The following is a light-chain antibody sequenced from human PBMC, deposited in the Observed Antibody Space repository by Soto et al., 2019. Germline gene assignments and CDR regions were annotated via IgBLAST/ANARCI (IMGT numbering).Light chain of an antibody. CDR3: QQYCSSSYT. Sequence: EIVLTQSPGTLSLSPGERATLSCRASQSVSSSYLAWYQQKPGQAPRLLIYGASSRATGIPDRFSGSGSGTDFPLTISRLEPEDFAVYYCQQYCSSSYTFGQGTKLEIK. CDR2: GAS. V-gene: IGKV3-20*01. CDR1: QSVSSSY. J-gene: IGKJ2*01.